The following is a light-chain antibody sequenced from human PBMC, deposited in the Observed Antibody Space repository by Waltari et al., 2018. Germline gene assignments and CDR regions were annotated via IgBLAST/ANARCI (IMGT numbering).Light chain of an antibody. CDR2: EGS. CDR3: CSYAGSRTPWV. Sequence: QSVLTQPASVSGSPGQSITISCTRSRSDVGNYNFVSWYQQHPDEAPKLVIYEGSKRPSGISIRFSGSKSGNTASLTISRLQAEDEADYFCCSYAGSRTPWVFGGGTRVTVL. J-gene: IGLJ3*02. V-gene: IGLV2-23*01. CDR1: RSDVGNYNF.